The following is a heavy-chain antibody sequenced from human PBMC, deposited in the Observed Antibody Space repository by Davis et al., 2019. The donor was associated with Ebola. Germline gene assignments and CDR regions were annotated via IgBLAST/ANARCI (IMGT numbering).Heavy chain of an antibody. CDR2: ISSSSSYI. Sequence: GESLKISCAASGFTFSSYSMNWVCQAPGKGLEWVSPISSSSSYIYYADSVKGRFTISRDNAKNSLYLQMNSLRAEDTAVYYCARVFGGWDFDYWGQGTLVTVSS. CDR1: GFTFSSYS. J-gene: IGHJ4*02. D-gene: IGHD6-19*01. CDR3: ARVFGGWDFDY. V-gene: IGHV3-21*01.